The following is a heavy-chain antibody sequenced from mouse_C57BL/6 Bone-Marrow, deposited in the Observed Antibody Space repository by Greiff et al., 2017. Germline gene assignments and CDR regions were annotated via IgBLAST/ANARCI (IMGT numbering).Heavy chain of an antibody. D-gene: IGHD2-5*01. Sequence: QVQLQQSGAELVRPGASVKLSCKASGYTFTDYYIHWVKQRPGQGLEWIARIYPGSGNTYYNEKFKGKATLTADKSSSTAYMQLSSLTSADSAVYFCARGGYSNDYWYFDGWGTGTTVTVSS. J-gene: IGHJ1*03. CDR2: IYPGSGNT. V-gene: IGHV1-76*01. CDR3: ARGGYSNDYWYFDG. CDR1: GYTFTDYY.